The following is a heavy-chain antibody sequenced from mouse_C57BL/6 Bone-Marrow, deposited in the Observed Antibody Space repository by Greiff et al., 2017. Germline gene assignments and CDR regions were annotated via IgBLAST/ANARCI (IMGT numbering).Heavy chain of an antibody. CDR1: GYTFTSYW. Sequence: QVQLQQPGAELVKPGASVKMSCKASGYTFTSYWITWVKPRPGQGLEWIGDIYPGSGSTNYNEKFKRKATLTVDPSSSTAYMQLSSLTSEDSAVYYCARPYYSNYWYFDVWGTGTTVTVSS. D-gene: IGHD2-5*01. J-gene: IGHJ1*03. CDR3: ARPYYSNYWYFDV. CDR2: IYPGSGST. V-gene: IGHV1-55*01.